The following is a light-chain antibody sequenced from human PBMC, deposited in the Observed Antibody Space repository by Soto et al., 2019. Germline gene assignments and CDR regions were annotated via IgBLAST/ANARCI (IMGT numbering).Light chain of an antibody. CDR2: EAS. CDR3: CSYAGDKTYV. CDR1: GSDVRTYNL. V-gene: IGLV2-23*01. J-gene: IGLJ1*01. Sequence: QSALTQPASVSGSPGQSITISCTVTGSDVRTYNLVSCYQQHPGKVPKLIIYEASKRPSGVSNRFSGSQPGNTASLTVSGLQAEDEADYYCCSYAGDKTYVFGSGTKVTVL.